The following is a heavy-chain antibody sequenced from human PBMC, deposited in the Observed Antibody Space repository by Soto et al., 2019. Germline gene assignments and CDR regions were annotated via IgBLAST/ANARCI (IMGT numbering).Heavy chain of an antibody. V-gene: IGHV3-73*01. CDR3: TRPTSFGVVDAFDI. CDR1: GFTFSGSA. J-gene: IGHJ3*02. D-gene: IGHD3-3*01. Sequence: GGSLRLSCAASGFTFSGSAMHWVRQASGKGLEWVGRIRSKANSYATAYAASVKGRFTISRDDSKNTAYLQMNSLKTEDTAVYYCTRPTSFGVVDAFDIWGQGTMVTVSS. CDR2: IRSKANSYAT.